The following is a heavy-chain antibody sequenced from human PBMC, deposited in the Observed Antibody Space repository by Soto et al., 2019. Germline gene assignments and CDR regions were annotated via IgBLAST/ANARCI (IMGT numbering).Heavy chain of an antibody. CDR1: GGSINSGGYS. Sequence: SETLSLTCTVSGGSINSGGYSWTWIRQPPGKGLEWIGFIYHTGTTYYNPSLKSRVTISVDRSKKQISLKLNSVTAADTAFYYCAREVNYYDSSGSSWFDPWGQGALVTVSS. J-gene: IGHJ5*02. D-gene: IGHD3-22*01. CDR2: IYHTGTT. V-gene: IGHV4-30-2*01. CDR3: AREVNYYDSSGSSWFDP.